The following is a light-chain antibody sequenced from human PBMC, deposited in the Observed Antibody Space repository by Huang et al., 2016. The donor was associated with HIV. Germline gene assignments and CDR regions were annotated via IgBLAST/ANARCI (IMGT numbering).Light chain of an antibody. V-gene: IGKV3-20*01. CDR1: QSVSVSY. Sequence: EIVLTQSPGTLSLSPGERATLSCRAGQSVSVSYLAWYQQKPGQAPRLLIYGASSRATGIPDRFSGSGSGTDVTLTISRLEPEDCAVYYCQQYGSSPTTFGGGTKVEIK. CDR2: GAS. CDR3: QQYGSSPTT. J-gene: IGKJ4*01.